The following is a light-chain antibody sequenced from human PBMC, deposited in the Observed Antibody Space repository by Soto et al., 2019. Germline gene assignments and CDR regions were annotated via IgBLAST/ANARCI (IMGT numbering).Light chain of an antibody. CDR1: QSISTW. CDR3: QQYNTYPLT. J-gene: IGKJ4*01. V-gene: IGKV1-5*03. CDR2: KAS. Sequence: DIQMTQSPSTLSASVGDRVTITCRASQSISTWLAWYQQKPGKAPKLLIYKASNLEGGVPSRFSGSGSGTEFTITISSLQSDDFATYDCQQYNTYPLTCGGGTTVEIK.